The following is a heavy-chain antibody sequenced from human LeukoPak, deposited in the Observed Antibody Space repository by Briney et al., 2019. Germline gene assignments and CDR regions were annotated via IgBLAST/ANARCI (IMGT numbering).Heavy chain of an antibody. J-gene: IGHJ6*02. CDR3: VKDRDFWSGLDV. V-gene: IGHV3-69-1*01. CDR1: GFTLTNYD. CDR2: LTSSSYT. Sequence: GGSLRLSCAASGFTLTNYDINWVRQAPGKGLEWVSSLTSSSYTYYADSVRGRFTISRDNAKNSLYLQMNSLKLEDTALYYCVKDRDFWSGLDVWGQGTTVTVS. D-gene: IGHD3-3*01.